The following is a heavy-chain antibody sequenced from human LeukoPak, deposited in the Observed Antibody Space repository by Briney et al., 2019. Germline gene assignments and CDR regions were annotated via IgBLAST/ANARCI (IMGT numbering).Heavy chain of an antibody. J-gene: IGHJ3*02. CDR3: ASGNEVTLDGFAI. Sequence: SVKVSCKASGGTFSSYAISWVRQAPGQGLEWMGRIIPILGIANYAQKFQGRVTMTEDTSTDTAYMELSSLRSEDTAVYYCASGNEVTLDGFAIWGQGTMVTVSS. V-gene: IGHV1-69*04. CDR2: IIPILGIA. D-gene: IGHD2-8*01. CDR1: GGTFSSYA.